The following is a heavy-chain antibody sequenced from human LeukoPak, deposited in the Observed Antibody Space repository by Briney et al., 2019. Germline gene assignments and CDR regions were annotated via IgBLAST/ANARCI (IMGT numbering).Heavy chain of an antibody. V-gene: IGHV3-21*01. J-gene: IGHJ4*02. CDR2: ISSSSSYI. D-gene: IGHD2-21*02. CDR3: ARDQEYCGGDCYESYFDY. CDR1: GFTFSSYS. Sequence: GGSLRPSCAASGFTFSSYSMNWVRQAPGKGLEWVSSISSSSSYIYYADSVKGRFTISRDNAKNSLYLQMNSLRAGDTAVYYCARDQEYCGGDCYESYFDYWGQGTLVTVSS.